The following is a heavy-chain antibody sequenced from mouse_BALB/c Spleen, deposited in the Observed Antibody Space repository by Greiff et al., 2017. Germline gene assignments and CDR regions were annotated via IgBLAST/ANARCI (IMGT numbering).Heavy chain of an antibody. Sequence: EVQGVESGGDLVKPGGSLKLSCAASGFTFSSYGMSWVRQTSAKRLEWVATISSGGSYTYYPDSVKGRFTISRDNAKNTLYLQMSSVKSEDTAMYYCARKGELRDAMDYWGQGTSVTVSS. CDR3: ARKGELRDAMDY. CDR1: GFTFSSYG. J-gene: IGHJ4*01. D-gene: IGHD2-4*01. V-gene: IGHV5-6*01. CDR2: ISSGGSYT.